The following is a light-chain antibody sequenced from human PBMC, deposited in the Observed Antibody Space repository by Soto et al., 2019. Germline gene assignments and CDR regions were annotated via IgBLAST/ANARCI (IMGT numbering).Light chain of an antibody. Sequence: QSVLTQPPSVSGAPGQRVTISCTGSSSNIGAGYDVHWYQQLPGTAPKLLIFGNGNRPSGVPERFAGSKSDTSASLAITGLQAEDEADYYCQTYNSSLSGLFVFGTGTKVTVL. CDR2: GNG. V-gene: IGLV1-40*01. J-gene: IGLJ1*01. CDR1: SSNIGAGYD. CDR3: QTYNSSLSGLFV.